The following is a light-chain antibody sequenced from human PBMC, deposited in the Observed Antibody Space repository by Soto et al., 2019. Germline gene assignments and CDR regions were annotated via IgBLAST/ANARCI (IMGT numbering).Light chain of an antibody. V-gene: IGKV3-11*01. Sequence: EIVLTQSPATLSLSPGERATLSCRASQSVSSYLAWYQQKPGQAPRLLIYDASNRATGIPARFSGSGSGTDFTLTISSLEPEDFVVYYCQQRSNWTFGQGTRLEIK. CDR2: DAS. CDR3: QQRSNWT. J-gene: IGKJ5*01. CDR1: QSVSSY.